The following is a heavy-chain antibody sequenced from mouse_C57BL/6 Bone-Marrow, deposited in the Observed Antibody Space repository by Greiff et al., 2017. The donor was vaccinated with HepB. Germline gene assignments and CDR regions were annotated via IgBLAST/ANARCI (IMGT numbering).Heavy chain of an antibody. Sequence: EVKLQESGGGLVKPGGSLKLSCAASGFTFSSYAMSWVRQTPEKRLEWVATISDGGSYTYYPDNVKGRFTISRDNAKNNLYLQMSHLKSEDTAMYYCAREGPDYWGQGTTLTVSS. CDR3: AREGPDY. CDR2: ISDGGSYT. J-gene: IGHJ2*01. CDR1: GFTFSSYA. V-gene: IGHV5-4*01.